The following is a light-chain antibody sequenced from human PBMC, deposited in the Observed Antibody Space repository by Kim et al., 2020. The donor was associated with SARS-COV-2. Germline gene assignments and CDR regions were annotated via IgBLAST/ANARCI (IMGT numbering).Light chain of an antibody. CDR3: QQYNSYPLT. V-gene: IGKV1-16*02. CDR2: AAS. J-gene: IGKJ5*01. Sequence: ASGGDRVTISCRASQVISNYLAWLQQKPGKAPKSRIYAASSVQSGVPSKFIGSGSRTDFTLTISSLPPEDFAIYYCQQYNSYPLTFGQGTRLEIK. CDR1: QVISNY.